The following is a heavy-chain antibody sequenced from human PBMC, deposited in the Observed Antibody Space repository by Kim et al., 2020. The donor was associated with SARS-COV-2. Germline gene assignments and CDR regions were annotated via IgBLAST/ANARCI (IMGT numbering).Heavy chain of an antibody. CDR1: GASMTSYY. V-gene: IGHV4-59*13. CDR2: VHYTGSI. CDR3: ARGDWTPYYFDY. J-gene: IGHJ4*02. Sequence: SETLSLTCTVSGASMTSYYWNWIRQPPGKGLEWIGYVHYTGSIKYNPSLKSRVTVSVDTSKKQFSLKVSSMTAADTALYYCARGDWTPYYFDYWGQGTLVTVSS. D-gene: IGHD1-1*01.